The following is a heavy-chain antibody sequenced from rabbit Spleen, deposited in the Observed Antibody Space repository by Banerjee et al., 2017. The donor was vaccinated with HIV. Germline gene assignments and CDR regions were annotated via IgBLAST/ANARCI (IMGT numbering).Heavy chain of an antibody. J-gene: IGHJ4*01. CDR2: IDPIFGIT. V-gene: IGHV1S47*01. Sequence: QEQLVESGGGLVKPGGSLKLSCKASGFDFSSYGVSWVRQAPGKGPEWIGYIDPIFGITYYANWVNGRFSISRENAQNTVFLQMTSLTAADTATYFCARDGAGGSYFALWGPGTLVTV. CDR1: GFDFSSYG. D-gene: IGHD8-1*01. CDR3: ARDGAGGSYFAL.